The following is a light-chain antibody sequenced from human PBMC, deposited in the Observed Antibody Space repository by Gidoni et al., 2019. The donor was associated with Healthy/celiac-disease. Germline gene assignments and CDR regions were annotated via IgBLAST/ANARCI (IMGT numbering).Light chain of an antibody. CDR1: QGISSY. CDR2: AAS. Sequence: IRMTQSPSSFSASTGDRVTITCRASQGISSYLAWYQQKPGKAPKLLIYAASTLQSGVPSRFSGSGSGTDFTLTISCLQSEDFATYYCQQYYSYPPTFGQGTKVEIK. J-gene: IGKJ1*01. V-gene: IGKV1-8*01. CDR3: QQYYSYPPT.